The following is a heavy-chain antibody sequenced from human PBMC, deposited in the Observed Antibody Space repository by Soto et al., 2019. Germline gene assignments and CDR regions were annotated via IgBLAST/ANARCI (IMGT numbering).Heavy chain of an antibody. V-gene: IGHV1-69*04. D-gene: IGHD6-19*01. CDR2: IIPILGIT. CDR1: AATFSSYN. CDR3: AREVVVAGRGYFDY. J-gene: IGHJ4*02. Sequence: SMQVSCKASAATFSSYNNSSVRQPPAQGLEEMGRIIPILGITSYAQQFQGKVSLTRDTSTSTDYMELSRLISEDTAVYFCAREVVVAGRGYFDYWGQGALVTVSS.